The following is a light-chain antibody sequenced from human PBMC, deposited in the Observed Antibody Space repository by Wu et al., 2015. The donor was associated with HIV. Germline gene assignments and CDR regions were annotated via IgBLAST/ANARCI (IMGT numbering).Light chain of an antibody. CDR3: QQYGRLPST. CDR2: GAS. CDR1: QTVTSDY. V-gene: IGKV3-20*01. Sequence: EIVLTQSPGTLYLSPGERATLSCRASQTVTSDYLAWYQHKPGQAPRLLIYGASSRATGISDRFSGSGSGTDFTLTVNRLEPEDFAVYFCQQYGRLPSTFGQGTKPGDQT. J-gene: IGKJ2*01.